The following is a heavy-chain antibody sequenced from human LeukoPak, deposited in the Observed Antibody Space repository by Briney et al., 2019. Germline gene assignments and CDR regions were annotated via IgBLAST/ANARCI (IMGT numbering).Heavy chain of an antibody. CDR1: GFTFNSYA. D-gene: IGHD2-21*02. J-gene: IGHJ4*02. CDR2: ISGSGRST. CDR3: ARGGGGDWGFDY. V-gene: IGHV3-23*01. Sequence: PGGSLRLSCAASGFTFNSYAMSWVRQAPGKGLEWVSGISGSGRSTYYADSVKGRFTISRDNSRNTLYLQLNSLRAEDTAVYYCARGGGGDWGFDYWGQGTLVTVSS.